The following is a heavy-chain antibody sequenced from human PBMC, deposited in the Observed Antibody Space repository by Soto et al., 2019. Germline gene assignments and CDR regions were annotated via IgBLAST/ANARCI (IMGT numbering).Heavy chain of an antibody. CDR2: IYTAGST. J-gene: IGHJ1*01. V-gene: IGHV3-66*01. D-gene: IGHD3-22*01. Sequence: GGSLRLSCAASGFTVSNNYMSWVRQAPGKGLEWVSIIYTAGSTYYADSVRGRFTISRDNSKNTLYLQMTGLRAEDTAVYYCAKVGDSSGYAKYFQHWGQGTLVTVSS. CDR1: GFTVSNNY. CDR3: AKVGDSSGYAKYFQH.